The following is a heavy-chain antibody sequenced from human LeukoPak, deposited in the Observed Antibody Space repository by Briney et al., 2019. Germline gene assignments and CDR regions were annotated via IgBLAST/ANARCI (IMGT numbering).Heavy chain of an antibody. D-gene: IGHD2-15*01. Sequence: PSETLSLTCTVSGGSISSGGYYWSWIRQHPGKGLEWIGYIYYSGSTYYNPSLKSRVTISVDTSKNQFSLKLSSVTAADTAVYYCARGVVVAATHFDYWGQGTLVTVSS. CDR3: ARGVVVAATHFDY. CDR1: GGSISSGGYY. CDR2: IYYSGST. V-gene: IGHV4-31*03. J-gene: IGHJ4*02.